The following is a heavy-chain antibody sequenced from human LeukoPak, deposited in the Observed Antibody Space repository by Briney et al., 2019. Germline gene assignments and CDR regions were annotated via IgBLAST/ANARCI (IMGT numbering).Heavy chain of an antibody. D-gene: IGHD5-12*01. Sequence: PSETLSLTCSVSGGSIRNYYWSWIRQPPGKGLEWIGYIFYSGSTKNNPSLRGRVTISVDTPKNQFSLKLSSVTAADTAVYYCARGGSSGYDPFDYWGQGILVTVSS. CDR3: ARGGSSGYDPFDY. CDR1: GGSIRNYY. V-gene: IGHV4-59*01. J-gene: IGHJ4*02. CDR2: IFYSGST.